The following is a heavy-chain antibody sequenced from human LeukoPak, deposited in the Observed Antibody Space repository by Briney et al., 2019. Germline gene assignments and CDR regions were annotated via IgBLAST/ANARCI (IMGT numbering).Heavy chain of an antibody. Sequence: GGSLRLSCAASGFTVSSNYMGWVRQAPGKGLEWVSVIYSGGSTYYADSVKGRFTISRDNSKNTLYLQMNSLRAEDTAVYYCAREGGGKYYYYYGMDVWGQGTTVTVSS. V-gene: IGHV3-53*01. D-gene: IGHD2-15*01. J-gene: IGHJ6*02. CDR2: IYSGGST. CDR3: AREGGGKYYYYYGMDV. CDR1: GFTVSSNY.